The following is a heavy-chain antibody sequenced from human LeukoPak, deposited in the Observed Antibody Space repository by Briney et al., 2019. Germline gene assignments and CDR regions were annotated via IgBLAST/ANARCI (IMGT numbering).Heavy chain of an antibody. J-gene: IGHJ6*02. CDR3: ARGGVGLLIIPGWEYDYYGLDV. V-gene: IGHV3-21*01. Sequence: GGSLRLSCAASGFTLSTYSMNWVRRAAGKGLEWVSSISSSARYMYYADSVKGRFTISRDNAKNSLYLQMNSLRAEDTAVYYCARGGVGLLIIPGWEYDYYGLDVWGQGTTVTVSS. D-gene: IGHD3/OR15-3a*01. CDR2: ISSSARYM. CDR1: GFTLSTYS.